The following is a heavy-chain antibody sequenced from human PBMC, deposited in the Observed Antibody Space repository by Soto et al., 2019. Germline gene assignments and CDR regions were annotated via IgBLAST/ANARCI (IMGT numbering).Heavy chain of an antibody. D-gene: IGHD6-13*01. J-gene: IGHJ6*02. V-gene: IGHV3-74*01. Sequence: GGSLRLSCAASGFTFSSYWMHWVRQAPGKGLVWVSRINSDGSSTSYADSEKGRFTISRDNAKNTLYLQMNSLRAEDTAVYYCARAEKGSSSWYVLFFCYGIDVWGQGTTVTVSS. CDR1: GFTFSSYW. CDR3: ARAEKGSSSWYVLFFCYGIDV. CDR2: INSDGSST.